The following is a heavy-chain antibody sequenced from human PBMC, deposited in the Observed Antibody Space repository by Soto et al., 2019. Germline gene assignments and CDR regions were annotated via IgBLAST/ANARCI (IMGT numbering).Heavy chain of an antibody. CDR2: ISGSGGST. CDR1: GFTFSSYA. J-gene: IGHJ6*02. CDR3: AKDLWGGGSGSYSLYYYYYGMDV. D-gene: IGHD3-10*01. Sequence: LRLSCAASGFTFSSYAMSWVRQAPGKGLEWVSAISGSGGSTYYADSVKGRFTISRDNSKNTLYLQMNSLRAEDTAVYYCAKDLWGGGSGSYSLYYYYYGMDVWGQGTTVTVSS. V-gene: IGHV3-23*01.